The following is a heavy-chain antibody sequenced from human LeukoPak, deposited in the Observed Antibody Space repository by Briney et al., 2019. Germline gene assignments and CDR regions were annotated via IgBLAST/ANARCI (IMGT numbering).Heavy chain of an antibody. Sequence: ASVKVSCKVSGYTLTELSMHWVRQAPGQGLEWMGWTNPNSGGTNYAQKFQGRVTMTRDTSISTAYMELSRLRSDDTAVYYCAREAWERFYYYYMDVWGKGTTVTISS. J-gene: IGHJ6*03. V-gene: IGHV1-2*02. CDR1: GYTLTELS. D-gene: IGHD1-26*01. CDR2: TNPNSGGT. CDR3: AREAWERFYYYYMDV.